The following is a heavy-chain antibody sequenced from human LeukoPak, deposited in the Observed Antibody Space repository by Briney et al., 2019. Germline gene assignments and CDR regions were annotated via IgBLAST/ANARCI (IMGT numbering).Heavy chain of an antibody. D-gene: IGHD2-2*01. V-gene: IGHV3-21*04. J-gene: IGHJ4*02. CDR1: GFTFSSYS. Sequence: PGGSLRLSCAASGFTFSSYSMNWVRQAPGKGLEWVSSISSSSSYIYYADSVKGRFTISRDNAKNSLYLQMNSLRAEDTALYYCAKGRSPYQLLCVDYWGQGTLVTVSS. CDR3: AKGRSPYQLLCVDY. CDR2: ISSSSSYI.